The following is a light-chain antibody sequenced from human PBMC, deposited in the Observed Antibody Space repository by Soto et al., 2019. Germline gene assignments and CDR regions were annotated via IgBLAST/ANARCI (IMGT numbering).Light chain of an antibody. CDR2: DDN. V-gene: IGLV1-51*01. Sequence: QSVLTQPPSMSAAPGQKVTITCSGSSSNIGGNSVSWYQQLPGTAPKLLIYDDNKRPSGIPDRFSGSKSGTSATLGITGFRSADYADYYCVSWNHRVTAYVFGIGSKVTF. CDR3: VSWNHRVTAYV. CDR1: SSNIGGNS. J-gene: IGLJ1*01.